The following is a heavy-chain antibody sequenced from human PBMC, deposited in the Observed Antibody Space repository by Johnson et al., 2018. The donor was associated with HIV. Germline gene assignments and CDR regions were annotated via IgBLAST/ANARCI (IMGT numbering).Heavy chain of an antibody. V-gene: IGHV3-7*05. CDR3: ARDLGGHAFDI. CDR2: IREDGSDK. Sequence: VQLVESGRNLVQSGGSLRVSCAASGFIFSSYWMTWVRQAPGKGLEWLANIREDGSDKYYAGSVKGRFTISRDNAKNSLYLQMGSLRAEDRAVYYCARDLGGHAFDIWGQGTMVTVSS. CDR1: GFIFSSYW. J-gene: IGHJ3*02. D-gene: IGHD3-16*01.